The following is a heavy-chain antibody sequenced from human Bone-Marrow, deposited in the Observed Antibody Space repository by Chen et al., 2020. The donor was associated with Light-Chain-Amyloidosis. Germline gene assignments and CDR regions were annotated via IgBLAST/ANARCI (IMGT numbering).Heavy chain of an antibody. Sequence: EVQLVESGGGVVQPGGSLTLSCAASGFPFEDYAMHWVRQAPGKGLEWVSLIVGDGRSTYYADSVKGRFTISRDNNKNSLSLQMNSLKSEDTALYYCAKSPRYSTGRFDYWGQGTLVTVSS. V-gene: IGHV3-43*02. CDR3: AKSPRYSTGRFDY. CDR2: IVGDGRST. J-gene: IGHJ4*02. CDR1: GFPFEDYA. D-gene: IGHD2-8*02.